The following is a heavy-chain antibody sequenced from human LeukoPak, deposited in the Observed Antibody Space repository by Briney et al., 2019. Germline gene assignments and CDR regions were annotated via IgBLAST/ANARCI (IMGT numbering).Heavy chain of an antibody. CDR3: ARERGTGETWYFDL. J-gene: IGHJ2*01. V-gene: IGHV3-7*01. CDR2: INEDGSEK. Sequence: GGSLRLSCAASGFTFSSYGMNWVCQAPGKGLEWVANINEDGSEKYYVDFVKGRISISRDNAKNSLYLQMNSLSPEDTAVYYCARERGTGETWYFDLWGRGTLVTVSP. CDR1: GFTFSSYG. D-gene: IGHD7-27*01.